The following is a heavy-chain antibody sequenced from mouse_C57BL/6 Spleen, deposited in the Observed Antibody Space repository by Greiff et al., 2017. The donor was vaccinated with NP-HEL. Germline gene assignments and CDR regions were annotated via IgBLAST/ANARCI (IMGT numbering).Heavy chain of an antibody. D-gene: IGHD1-1*01. CDR3: ARRGGSSLYYAMDY. V-gene: IGHV5-17*01. CDR1: GFTFSDYG. J-gene: IGHJ4*01. CDR2: ISSGSSTI. Sequence: EVKVVESGGSLVKPGGSLKLSCAASGFTFSDYGMHWVRQAPEKGLEWVAYISSGSSTISYADTVKGRFTISRDNAKNTLFLQMTSLRSEDTAMYYCARRGGSSLYYAMDYWGQGTSVTVSS.